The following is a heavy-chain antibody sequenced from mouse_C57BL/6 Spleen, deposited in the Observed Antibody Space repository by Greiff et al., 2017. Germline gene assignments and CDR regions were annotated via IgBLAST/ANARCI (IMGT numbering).Heavy chain of an antibody. J-gene: IGHJ2*01. D-gene: IGHD1-1*01. CDR1: GFSLTSYG. CDR3: AKGTTTVGYYFDY. CDR2: IWRGGST. Sequence: VMLVESGPGLVQPSQSLSITCTVSGFSLTSYGVHWVRQSPGKGLEWLGVIWRGGSTDYNAAFMSRLSITKDNSKSQVFFKMNSLQADDTAIYYCAKGTTTVGYYFDYWGQGTTLTVSS. V-gene: IGHV2-5*01.